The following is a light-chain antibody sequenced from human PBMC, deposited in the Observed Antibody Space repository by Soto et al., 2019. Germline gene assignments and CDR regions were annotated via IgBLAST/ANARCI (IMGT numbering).Light chain of an antibody. V-gene: IGLV2-14*01. Sequence: QSALTQPASVSGSPGQSITISCTGTSSDIGSYNYVAWYQQFPGKTPKLIIYQVTNRPSGVSNRFSASKSGNTASLTISALQAEDEADYYCCSYSSTNTFYVFGTGTKLTVL. CDR3: CSYSSTNTFYV. CDR2: QVT. CDR1: SSDIGSYNY. J-gene: IGLJ1*01.